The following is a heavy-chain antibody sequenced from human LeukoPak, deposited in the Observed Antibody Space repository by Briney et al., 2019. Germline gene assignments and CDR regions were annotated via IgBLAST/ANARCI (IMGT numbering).Heavy chain of an antibody. D-gene: IGHD2-2*01. J-gene: IGHJ6*02. CDR1: GGTFSSYI. Sequence: SVKVSCKASGGTFSSYIINWVRQAPGQGLEWMGVIIPIFGTANYAQKFQGRVTITADESTSTAYMELSSLRSEDAAVYYCATAGSCSSTSCYGTYYYYYGMDVWGQGTTVTVSS. V-gene: IGHV1-69*01. CDR2: IIPIFGTA. CDR3: ATAGSCSSTSCYGTYYYYYGMDV.